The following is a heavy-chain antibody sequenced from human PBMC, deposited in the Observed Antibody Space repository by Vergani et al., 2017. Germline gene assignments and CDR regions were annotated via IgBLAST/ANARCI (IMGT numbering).Heavy chain of an antibody. Sequence: QVQLQQWGAGLLKPSETLSLTCAVYGGSFSGYYWSWIRQPPGKGLEWIGEINHSGSTNYNPSLKSRVTISVDTSKNQFSLKLSSVNAADTAVYYWARGIDSGYDFAPDLWGQGTLVTVSS. CDR1: GGSFSGYY. CDR3: ARGIDSGYDFAPDL. V-gene: IGHV4-34*01. D-gene: IGHD5-12*01. J-gene: IGHJ5*02. CDR2: INHSGST.